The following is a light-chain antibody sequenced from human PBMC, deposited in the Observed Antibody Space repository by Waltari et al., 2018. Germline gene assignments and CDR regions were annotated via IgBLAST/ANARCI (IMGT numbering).Light chain of an antibody. V-gene: IGLV2-14*01. J-gene: IGLJ1*01. CDR2: DVS. Sequence: QSALTQPASVSGSPGQSIIISCNGTSSDVGVYNYVSWYQQHPGKAPKLMIYDVSKRPPGVSTRFSGSKSGTTASLTISGLQAEDEADYYCSSYTSSSTLYVFGTGTKVTVL. CDR1: SSDVGVYNY. CDR3: SSYTSSSTLYV.